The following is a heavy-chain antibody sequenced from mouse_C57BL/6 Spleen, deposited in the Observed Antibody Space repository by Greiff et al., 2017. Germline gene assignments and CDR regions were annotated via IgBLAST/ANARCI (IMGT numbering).Heavy chain of an antibody. Sequence: EVQGVESGGGLVKPGGSLKLSCAASGFTFSSYAMSWVRQTPEKRLEWVATISDGGSYTYYPDNVKGRFTISRDNAKNNLYLQMSHLKSEDTAMYYCARDGYYYGSSYPYFDYWGQGTTLTVSS. D-gene: IGHD1-1*01. CDR2: ISDGGSYT. J-gene: IGHJ2*01. CDR1: GFTFSSYA. CDR3: ARDGYYYGSSYPYFDY. V-gene: IGHV5-4*01.